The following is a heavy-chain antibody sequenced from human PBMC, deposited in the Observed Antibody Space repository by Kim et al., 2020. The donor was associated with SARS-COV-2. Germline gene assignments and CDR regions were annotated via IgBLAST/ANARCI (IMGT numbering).Heavy chain of an antibody. CDR3: ARGEGISSSRPDY. J-gene: IGHJ4*02. D-gene: IGHD6-6*01. V-gene: IGHV3-53*01. Sequence: ADTVKGRFTISRNIATTTLYVKMNGLRAEDTAVYYCARGEGISSSRPDYWGQGTLVTVSS.